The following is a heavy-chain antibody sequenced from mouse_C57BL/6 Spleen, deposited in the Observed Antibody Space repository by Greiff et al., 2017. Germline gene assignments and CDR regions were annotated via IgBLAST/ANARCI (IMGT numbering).Heavy chain of an antibody. CDR1: GYTFTDYY. CDR2: INPNNGGT. V-gene: IGHV1-26*01. CDR3: AIEGLTYYFDY. J-gene: IGHJ2*01. Sequence: EVQLQQSGPELVKPGASVKISCKASGYTFTDYYMNWVKQSHGKSLEWIGDINPNNGGTSYNQKFKGKATLTVDKSSSTAYMELRSLTSEDSAVYYCAIEGLTYYFDYWGQGTTLTVSS. D-gene: IGHD4-1*01.